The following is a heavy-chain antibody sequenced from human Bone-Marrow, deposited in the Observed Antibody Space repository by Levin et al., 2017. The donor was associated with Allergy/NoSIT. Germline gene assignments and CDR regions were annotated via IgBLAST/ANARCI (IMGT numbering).Heavy chain of an antibody. CDR1: GFTFSNYA. CDR2: ISGSGGST. J-gene: IGHJ4*02. CDR3: AKDRDFYGSGSVGN. Sequence: GGSLRLSCAASGFTFSNYAMSWVRQAPGQGLEWVSGISGSGGSTYDGASVKGRFTTSRDNSKNTLYLQMNSLRAEDTAVYYFAKDRDFYGSGSVGNWGQGTLVTVSS. D-gene: IGHD3-10*01. V-gene: IGHV3-23*01.